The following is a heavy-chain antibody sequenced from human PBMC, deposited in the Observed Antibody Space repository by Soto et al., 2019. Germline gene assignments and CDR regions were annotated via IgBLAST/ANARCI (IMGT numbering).Heavy chain of an antibody. CDR3: ARGPWLVGDITSFDY. CDR1: GFTFSNYA. Sequence: GGSLRLSCTASGFTFSNYALSWVRQAPGKGLEWVALIWNHGNADSYADFVKGRFSISRDNSKNTAFLQMSSLRAEDTGVYYCARGPWLVGDITSFDYWGQGTLVTVSS. V-gene: IGHV3-33*08. D-gene: IGHD6-19*01. CDR2: IWNHGNAD. J-gene: IGHJ4*02.